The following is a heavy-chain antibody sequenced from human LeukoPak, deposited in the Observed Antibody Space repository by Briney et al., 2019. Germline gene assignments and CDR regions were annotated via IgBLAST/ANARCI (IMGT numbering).Heavy chain of an antibody. D-gene: IGHD6-13*01. CDR2: ISGSGGST. Sequence: PGGSLGLSCAASGFTFSSYAMSWVRQAPGKGLEWVSAISGSGGSTYYADSVKGRFTISRDNSKNTLYLQMNSLRAEDTAVYYCTKDKSIAAAGSLDAFDIWGQGTMVTVSS. CDR1: GFTFSSYA. CDR3: TKDKSIAAAGSLDAFDI. V-gene: IGHV3-23*01. J-gene: IGHJ3*02.